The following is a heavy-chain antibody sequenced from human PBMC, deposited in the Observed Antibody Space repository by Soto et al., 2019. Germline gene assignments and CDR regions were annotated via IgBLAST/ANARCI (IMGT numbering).Heavy chain of an antibody. CDR1: GYSFAGYW. V-gene: IGHV5-10-1*01. Sequence: GESLKISCKGSGYSFAGYWITWVRQKPGKGLEWMGRIDPSDSQTYYSPSFRGHVTISATKSITTVFLQWSSLRASDTAMYYCARQIYDSDTGPNFQYYFDSWGEGSPVTVSS. CDR3: ARQIYDSDTGPNFQYYFDS. CDR2: IDPSDSQT. J-gene: IGHJ4*02. D-gene: IGHD3-22*01.